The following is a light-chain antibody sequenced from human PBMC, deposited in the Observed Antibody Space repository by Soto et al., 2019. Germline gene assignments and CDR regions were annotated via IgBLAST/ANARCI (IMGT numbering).Light chain of an antibody. CDR1: QSVSRN. Sequence: EILMTQSPATLSVSPGDRATLSCRATQSVSRNLAWYQQKAGQAPRLLIYGSSTRATGVPARFSGGGSGTDFTLTISSLQSEDFAFYYCQQYNSWPRTFGQGTKVDIK. CDR2: GSS. CDR3: QQYNSWPRT. V-gene: IGKV3-15*01. J-gene: IGKJ1*01.